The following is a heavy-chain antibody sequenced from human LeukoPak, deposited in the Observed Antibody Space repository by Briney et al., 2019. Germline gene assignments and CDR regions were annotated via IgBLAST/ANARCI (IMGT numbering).Heavy chain of an antibody. V-gene: IGHV5-51*01. CDR2: IFSGDSDT. CDR1: GYTFTHYW. Sequence: GESLQISSQVFGYTFTHYWIGWVRQLPGKGLACMGIIFSGDSDTRYSPCFQGRVTISVDKSISTAYLQWSSLKASDTAMYYCARQMSYDILSGYFLGRAFDIWGQRTMVTVSS. D-gene: IGHD3-9*01. CDR3: ARQMSYDILSGYFLGRAFDI. J-gene: IGHJ3*02.